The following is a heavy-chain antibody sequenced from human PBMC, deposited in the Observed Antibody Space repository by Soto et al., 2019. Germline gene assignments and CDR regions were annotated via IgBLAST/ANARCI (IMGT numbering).Heavy chain of an antibody. CDR3: AIVRPGWQWLPFFGY. CDR2: INPSGGST. Sequence: QVQLVQSGAEVKKPGASVKVSCKASGYTFTSYYMHWVRQAPGQGLEWMGIINPSGGSTSYAQKFQGRVTMTMDTSTSTVYMELSSLRSEDTAVYYCAIVRPGWQWLPFFGYWGQGTLVTVSS. D-gene: IGHD6-19*01. J-gene: IGHJ4*02. CDR1: GYTFTSYY. V-gene: IGHV1-46*01.